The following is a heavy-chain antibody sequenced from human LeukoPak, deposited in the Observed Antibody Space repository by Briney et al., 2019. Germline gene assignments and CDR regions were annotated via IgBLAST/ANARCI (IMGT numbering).Heavy chain of an antibody. J-gene: IGHJ6*03. CDR1: GYSFTSYW. Sequence: GESLKISCKGSGYSFTSYWIGWVRQMPGKGLEWMGIIYPDDSNTIYGPSFQGQVTISADKSINTAYLEWSSLKASDTAIYYCARQGAAGKYYYYYMDVWGKGTTVTVSS. D-gene: IGHD6-13*01. CDR3: ARQGAAGKYYYYYMDV. CDR2: IYPDDSNT. V-gene: IGHV5-51*01.